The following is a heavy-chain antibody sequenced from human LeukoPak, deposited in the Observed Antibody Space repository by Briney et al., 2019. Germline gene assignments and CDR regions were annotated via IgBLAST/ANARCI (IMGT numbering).Heavy chain of an antibody. V-gene: IGHV3-11*04. D-gene: IGHD2/OR15-2a*01. CDR2: ITSSATT. CDR3: ANQYFDY. Sequence: GGSLRLSCAASGFTFSDYYMTWIRQAPGKGLEWVSYITSSATTYYADSVKGRFTISRDNAKTSLYLQMNSLRAEDTAVYYCANQYFDYWGQGTLVTVSS. J-gene: IGHJ4*02. CDR1: GFTFSDYY.